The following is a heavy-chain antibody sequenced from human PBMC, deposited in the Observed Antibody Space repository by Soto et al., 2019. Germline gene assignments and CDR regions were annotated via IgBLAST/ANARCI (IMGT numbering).Heavy chain of an antibody. CDR3: AKDPRYYGSGRNWFDP. V-gene: IGHV3-30*18. D-gene: IGHD3-10*01. CDR1: GFTFSSYG. CDR2: ISYDGSNK. Sequence: GGSLRLSCAASGFTFSSYGMHWVRQAPGKGLEWVAVISYDGSNKYYADSVKGRFTISRDNSKNTLYLQMNSLRAEDTAVYYCAKDPRYYGSGRNWFDPWGQGTLVTVSS. J-gene: IGHJ5*02.